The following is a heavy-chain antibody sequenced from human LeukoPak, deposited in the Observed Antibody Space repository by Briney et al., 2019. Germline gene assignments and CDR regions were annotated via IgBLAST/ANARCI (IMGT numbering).Heavy chain of an antibody. J-gene: IGHJ4*02. CDR2: ISWNSGSI. V-gene: IGHV3-9*01. CDR3: AKDYGSGSRSPIFDY. CDR1: GFTFDDYD. Sequence: PGRYLRLSCAASGFTFDDYDMHWVPQAPGKGLEWVSGISWNSGSIGYADSVKGRFTISRDNAKNSLYLQMNSLRAEDTALYYCAKDYGSGSRSPIFDYWGQGTLVTVSS. D-gene: IGHD3-10*01.